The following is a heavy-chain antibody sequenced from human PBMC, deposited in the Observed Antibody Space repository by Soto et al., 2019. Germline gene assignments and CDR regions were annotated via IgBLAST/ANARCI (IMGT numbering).Heavy chain of an antibody. CDR1: GGTFSSYP. V-gene: IGHV1-69*13. CDR2: IIPIFGTT. D-gene: IGHD6-19*01. J-gene: IGHJ4*02. Sequence: ASVKVSCKASGGTFSSYPLSWVRQAPGQGLEWMGGIIPIFGTTKYAQKFQGRVTIIADESTTTAYMELSSLRSEDTAVYYCAMIDYSSGSDYWGQGTLVTVS. CDR3: AMIDYSSGSDY.